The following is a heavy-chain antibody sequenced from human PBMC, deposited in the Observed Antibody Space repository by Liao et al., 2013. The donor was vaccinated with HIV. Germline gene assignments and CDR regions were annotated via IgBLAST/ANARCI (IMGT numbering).Heavy chain of an antibody. V-gene: IGHV4-59*01. J-gene: IGHJ4*02. CDR3: ARAYYDFWSGLSGFDY. CDR2: VYYSGST. CDR1: GGSIRSYY. Sequence: QVQLQESGPGLVKPSETLSLSCTVSGGSIRSYYWIWIRQPPGKRLEWIGYVYYSGSTKYNPSLESRVTMSVDTSMNQFSLRLSSVTAADTAVYYCARAYYDFWSGLSGFDYWGQGTLVTVSS. D-gene: IGHD3-3*01.